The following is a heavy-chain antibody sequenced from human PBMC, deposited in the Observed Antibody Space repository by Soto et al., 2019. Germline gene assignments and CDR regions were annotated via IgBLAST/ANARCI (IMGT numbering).Heavy chain of an antibody. CDR3: ARGVENIVVVLDVFGYYGMDV. D-gene: IGHD2-2*01. CDR2: INAGNGNT. J-gene: IGHJ6*02. Sequence: SVKVSCKASGYSLTSYVIYWVRQAPGQRLEWMGWINAGNGNTKSSQKFQARVTITSDTSASTAYMELSSLRSEDTAVYFCARGVENIVVVLDVFGYYGMDVWGQGTTVTVS. CDR1: GYSLTSYV. V-gene: IGHV1-3*01.